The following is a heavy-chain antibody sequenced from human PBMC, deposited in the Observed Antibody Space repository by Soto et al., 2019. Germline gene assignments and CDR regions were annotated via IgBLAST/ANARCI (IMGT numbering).Heavy chain of an antibody. V-gene: IGHV3-30*18. D-gene: IGHD3-3*01. CDR2: ISNDGNHE. CDR3: AKTITTFGGSSTGLGALLYX. CDR1: GFTFSAFG. Sequence: PGGSLRLSCAASGFTFSAFGMHWVRQAPGKGLEWVAVISNDGNHEYYEDSVKGRFSISSDNSKNTFYLQMNSLSSEDTAVYFCAKTITTFGGSSTGLGALLYXWGQVILVTVSX. J-gene: IGHJ4*02.